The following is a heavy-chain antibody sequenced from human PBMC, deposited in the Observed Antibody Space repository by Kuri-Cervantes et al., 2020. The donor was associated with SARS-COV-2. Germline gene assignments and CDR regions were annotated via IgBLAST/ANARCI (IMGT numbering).Heavy chain of an antibody. J-gene: IGHJ4*02. CDR2: IRYDGSNK. V-gene: IGHV3-30*02. CDR3: AKDLPGSSAADVY. D-gene: IGHD6-13*01. CDR1: GFTFSSYG. Sequence: GGSLRLSCAASGFTFSSYGMHWVRQAPGKGLEWVAFIRYDGSNKYYADSVKGRFTISRDNSKNTLYLQMNSLRAEDTAVYYCAKDLPGSSAADVYWGLGTLVTVSS.